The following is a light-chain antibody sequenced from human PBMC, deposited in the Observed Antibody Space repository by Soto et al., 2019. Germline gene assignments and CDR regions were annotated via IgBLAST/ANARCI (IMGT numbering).Light chain of an antibody. J-gene: IGKJ5*01. CDR3: QQYYSFPRT. CDR2: AAS. CDR1: QGVSSY. Sequence: VVGVSEPPFALSLSPGYRATIMCRVSQGVSSYLAWYQQKPGQAPGLLIYAASSLQSGVPLRFSGSGSGTEFTLTISCLQSEDFATYYCQQYYSFPRTFGQG. V-gene: IGKV1D-8*01.